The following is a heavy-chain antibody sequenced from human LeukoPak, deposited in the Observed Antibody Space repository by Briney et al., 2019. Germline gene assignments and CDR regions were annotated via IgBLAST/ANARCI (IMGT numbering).Heavy chain of an antibody. CDR2: IYSGGST. Sequence: PGGSLRLSCAASGFTVSSNYMSWVRQAPGKGLEWVSVIYSGGSTFYADSVKGRFTISRDNSKNTLYLQLNSLRAEDTAMYYCATTIKEQWLLGPLDYWGQGTLVTVSS. D-gene: IGHD6-19*01. V-gene: IGHV3-53*01. J-gene: IGHJ4*02. CDR1: GFTVSSNY. CDR3: ATTIKEQWLLGPLDY.